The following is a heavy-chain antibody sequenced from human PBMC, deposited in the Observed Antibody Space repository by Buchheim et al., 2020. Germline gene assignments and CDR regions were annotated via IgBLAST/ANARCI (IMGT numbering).Heavy chain of an antibody. CDR3: ARFGYSYGLNYFDY. V-gene: IGHV3-23*01. J-gene: IGHJ4*03. CDR1: GFTFSSYA. D-gene: IGHD5-18*01. Sequence: EVQLLESGGGLVQPGGSLRLSCAASGFTFSSYAMSWVRQAPGKGLEWVSAISGSGGSTYYADSVKGRFTISRDNSTNTLYLQMNSLRAGDSGVYYCARFGYSYGLNYFDYWGQGTL. CDR2: ISGSGGST.